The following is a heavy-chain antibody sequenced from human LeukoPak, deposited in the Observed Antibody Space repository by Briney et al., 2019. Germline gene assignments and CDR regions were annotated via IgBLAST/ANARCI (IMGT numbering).Heavy chain of an antibody. D-gene: IGHD2-21*01. Sequence: SETLSLTCTVSGGSISSYYWSWVRQPAGKGLEWIGRIYNTGSTNYNPSLKSRVTMSVDTSKNQFSLNLTSVTAAATAVDYCARDRTCGGYSGFDYGGRGTLVTVSS. J-gene: IGHJ4*02. CDR2: IYNTGST. CDR3: ARDRTCGGYSGFDY. CDR1: GGSISSYY. V-gene: IGHV4-4*07.